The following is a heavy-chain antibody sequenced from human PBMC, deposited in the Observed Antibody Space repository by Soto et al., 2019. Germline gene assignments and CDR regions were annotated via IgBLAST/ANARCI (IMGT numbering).Heavy chain of an antibody. D-gene: IGHD6-19*01. Sequence: ETLSLTCTVSGGSISSSSYYWGWIRQPPGKGLEWIGSIYYSGSTYYNPSLKSRVTISVDTSKNQFSLKLSSVTAADTAVYYCARHVWGGWYIDGMDVWGQGTTVTVSS. V-gene: IGHV4-39*01. CDR3: ARHVWGGWYIDGMDV. CDR1: GGSISSSSYY. J-gene: IGHJ6*02. CDR2: IYYSGST.